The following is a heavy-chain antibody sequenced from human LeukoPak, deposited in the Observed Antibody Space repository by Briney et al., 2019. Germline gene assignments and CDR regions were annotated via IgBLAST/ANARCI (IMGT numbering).Heavy chain of an antibody. CDR3: AKHEVAMPFDF. Sequence: PGGSLRLSCAASGLTFSSYSMSWLRQAPGKGLEWVSAISARCGVTYYADSVKGRFTLSRDNSKNTLYLQMNSLRAEDTAVYYWAKHEVAMPFDFWGRGTLVTVSS. CDR1: GLTFSSYS. CDR2: ISARCGVT. D-gene: IGHD2-2*01. J-gene: IGHJ4*02. V-gene: IGHV3-23*01.